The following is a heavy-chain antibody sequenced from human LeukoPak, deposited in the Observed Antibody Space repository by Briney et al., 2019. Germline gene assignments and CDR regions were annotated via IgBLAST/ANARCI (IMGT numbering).Heavy chain of an antibody. Sequence: GGSLRLSCAASGFTFSSYEMNWVRQAPGKGLEWVSYISSSGATRYYADSVKGRFTMSRDNAKNSLYLLLNSLRAEDTAVYYCASSSGVSPDYWGQGTLVTVSP. CDR2: ISSSGATR. J-gene: IGHJ4*02. CDR3: ASSSGVSPDY. V-gene: IGHV3-48*03. CDR1: GFTFSSYE. D-gene: IGHD2-8*01.